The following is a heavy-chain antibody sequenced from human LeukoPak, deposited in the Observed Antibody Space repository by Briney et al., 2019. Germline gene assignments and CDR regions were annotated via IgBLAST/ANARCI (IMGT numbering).Heavy chain of an antibody. J-gene: IGHJ3*02. V-gene: IGHV1-69*04. Sequence: ASVKVSCKASGGTFSSYAISWVRQAPGHRLEWMGRIIPILGITNYAQKFQGRVTITADKSTSTAYMELSSLRSEDTVVYYCARPHYYDSSGYSVLDAFDIWGQGTMVTASS. D-gene: IGHD3-22*01. CDR1: GGTFSSYA. CDR3: ARPHYYDSSGYSVLDAFDI. CDR2: IIPILGIT.